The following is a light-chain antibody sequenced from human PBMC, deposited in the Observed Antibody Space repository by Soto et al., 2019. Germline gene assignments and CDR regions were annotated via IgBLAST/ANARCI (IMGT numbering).Light chain of an antibody. CDR1: SSNIGSNT. V-gene: IGLV1-44*01. J-gene: IGLJ2*01. CDR2: SNN. Sequence: QSVLTQPPSASGTPGQRVTISCSGSSSNIGSNTVNWYQQLPGTAPKLLIYSNNQRPSGVPDRFSGSKSGTSASLAISGLQDEDEADYYCAASDDSLNGVVFGGGTKLTVL. CDR3: AASDDSLNGVV.